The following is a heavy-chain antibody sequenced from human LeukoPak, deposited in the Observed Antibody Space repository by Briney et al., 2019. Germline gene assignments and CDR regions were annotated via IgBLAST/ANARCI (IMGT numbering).Heavy chain of an antibody. CDR2: INSDGSSK. V-gene: IGHV3-74*01. CDR3: ASQQLGIDYFDY. Sequence: PGGSLRLSCAASGFTFSSYWMHWVRQAPGKGLVWVSRINSDGSSKSYADSAKGRFTISRDNAKNTLYLQMNSLRAEDTAVYYCASQQLGIDYFDYWGQGTLVTVSS. CDR1: GFTFSSYW. D-gene: IGHD7-27*01. J-gene: IGHJ4*02.